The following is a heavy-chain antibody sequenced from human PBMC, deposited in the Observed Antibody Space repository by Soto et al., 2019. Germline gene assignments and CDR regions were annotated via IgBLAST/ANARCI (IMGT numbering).Heavy chain of an antibody. V-gene: IGHV4-34*01. CDR3: ARRIDYDFWSGYNYYYYYGMDV. D-gene: IGHD3-3*01. CDR1: GGSFSGYY. CDR2: INHSGST. Sequence: SETLSLTCAVYGGSFSGYYWSWIRQPPGKGLEWIGEINHSGSTNYNPSLKSRVAISVDTSKNQFSLKLSSVTAADTAVYYCARRIDYDFWSGYNYYYYYGMDVWGQGTTVTVSS. J-gene: IGHJ6*02.